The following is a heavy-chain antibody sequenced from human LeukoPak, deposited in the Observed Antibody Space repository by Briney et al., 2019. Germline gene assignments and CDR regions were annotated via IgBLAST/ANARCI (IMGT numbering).Heavy chain of an antibody. CDR1: GVSISNYY. V-gene: IGHV4-59*08. CDR3: ARYGGSGWVIDN. J-gene: IGHJ4*02. Sequence: SETLSLTCTVSGVSISNYYWTWIRPPPGKGLEWIGYIYYSGATSYNPSLKSRVTISVDTSKNQFSLRLTSGTAADTAVYYCARYGGSGWVIDNWGQGTLVTVSS. D-gene: IGHD6-19*01. CDR2: IYYSGAT.